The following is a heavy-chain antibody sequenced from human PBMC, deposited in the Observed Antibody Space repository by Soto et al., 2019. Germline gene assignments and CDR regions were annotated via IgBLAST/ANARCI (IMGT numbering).Heavy chain of an antibody. CDR2: ISPRSNYR. D-gene: IGHD2-21*01. CDR1: GFSFSDHY. Sequence: QIQLVESGGGLVKPGGSLRLSCAASGFSFSDHYMSWIRQAPGKGLEWLSYISPRSNYREYADSGKGRHTISRDNAKKSLFLPINRLGAEDTGVYYFVRGGGGCQFYSWGQGTLVTVSS. CDR3: VRGGGGCQFYS. J-gene: IGHJ4*02. V-gene: IGHV3-11*05.